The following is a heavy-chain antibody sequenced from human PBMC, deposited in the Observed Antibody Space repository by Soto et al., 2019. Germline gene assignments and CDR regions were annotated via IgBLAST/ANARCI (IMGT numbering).Heavy chain of an antibody. D-gene: IGHD3-3*01. V-gene: IGHV4-61*01. CDR1: GGSVSSGSYY. CDR2: IYHSGST. Sequence: QVQLQESGPGLVKPSETLSLTCTVSGGSVSSGSYYWSWIRQPPGKGLEWIGHIYHSGSTKYNPSLKSRVTISVDTSKNQFSLKLSSVTAADAAVYYCASTPYYDLWSGYFPFDYWGQGTLVTVSS. CDR3: ASTPYYDLWSGYFPFDY. J-gene: IGHJ4*02.